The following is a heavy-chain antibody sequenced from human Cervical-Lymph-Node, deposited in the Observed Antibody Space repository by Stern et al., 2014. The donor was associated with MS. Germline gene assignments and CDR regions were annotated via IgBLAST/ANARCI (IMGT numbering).Heavy chain of an antibody. CDR3: ASLIAVADFDY. D-gene: IGHD6-19*01. CDR1: GFTFSDYY. J-gene: IGHJ4*02. Sequence: VQLVESGGGLVKPGGSLRLSCAASGFTFSDYYMSWIRQAPGKGLEWVSYISRSSSYTNYADSVKGRFTISRDNAKNSLYLQMNSLRAEDTAVYYCASLIAVADFDYWGQGTLVTVSS. V-gene: IGHV3-11*06. CDR2: ISRSSSYT.